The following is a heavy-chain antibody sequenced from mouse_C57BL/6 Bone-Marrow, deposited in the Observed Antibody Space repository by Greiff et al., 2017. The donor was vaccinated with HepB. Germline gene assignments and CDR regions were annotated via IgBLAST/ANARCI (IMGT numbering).Heavy chain of an antibody. J-gene: IGHJ4*01. Sequence: QVQLQQSGAELVKPGASVKISCKASGYAFSSYWMNWVKQRPGKGLEWIGQIYPGDGDTNYNGKFKGKATLTADKSSSTAYMQLSSLTSEDSAVYFCARFSYYRGAMDYWGQGTSVTVSS. D-gene: IGHD2-14*01. V-gene: IGHV1-80*01. CDR3: ARFSYYRGAMDY. CDR2: IYPGDGDT. CDR1: GYAFSSYW.